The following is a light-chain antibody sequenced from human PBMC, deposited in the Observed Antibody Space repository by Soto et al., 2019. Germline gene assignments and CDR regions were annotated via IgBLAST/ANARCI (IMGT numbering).Light chain of an antibody. J-gene: IGLJ1*01. V-gene: IGLV2-8*01. Sequence: QYVLTQPPSASGSPGQSVTISCTGTSSDVGNYNYVSWYQQHPGKAPKLMIYEVFKRPSGVPDRFSGSKSGNTASLTVSGLQAEDEADYYCSSYAGSNNYVFGTGTKVTVL. CDR2: EVF. CDR1: SSDVGNYNY. CDR3: SSYAGSNNYV.